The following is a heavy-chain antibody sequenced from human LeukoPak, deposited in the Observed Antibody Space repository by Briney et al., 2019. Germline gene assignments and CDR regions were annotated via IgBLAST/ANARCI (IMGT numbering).Heavy chain of an antibody. J-gene: IGHJ3*01. CDR2: ISSSSSTI. D-gene: IGHD3-3*01. CDR3: ARDNFGAYAFDF. Sequence: GGSLRLSCAASGFTFSSYSMNWVRQAPGKGLEWVSYISSSSSTIYYADSVKGRFTISRDNAKNSPYLQMNSLRAEDAALYYCARDNFGAYAFDFWGQGTMVTVSS. CDR1: GFTFSSYS. V-gene: IGHV3-48*04.